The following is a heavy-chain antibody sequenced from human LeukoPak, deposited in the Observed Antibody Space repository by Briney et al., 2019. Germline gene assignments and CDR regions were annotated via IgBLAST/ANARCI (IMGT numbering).Heavy chain of an antibody. CDR2: ISGSGGST. V-gene: IGHV3-23*01. Sequence: PGGSLRLSCAASGFTFSSYGMSWVRQAPGKGLEWVSAISGSGGSTYYADSVKGRFTISRDNSKNTLYLQMNSLRAEDTAVYYCAKALRYFDWLLKGRYFDYWGQGTLVTVSS. CDR1: GFTFSSYG. CDR3: AKALRYFDWLLKGRYFDY. D-gene: IGHD3-9*01. J-gene: IGHJ4*02.